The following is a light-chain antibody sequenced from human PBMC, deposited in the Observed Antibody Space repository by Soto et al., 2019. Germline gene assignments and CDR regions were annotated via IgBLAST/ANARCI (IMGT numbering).Light chain of an antibody. CDR2: DAS. Sequence: EIVLTQSPATLSLSPGERATLSCRASQSVGSYLAWFQQRPGQAPRLVIHDASKRATGIPARFSGSGSGTDFSLTISGLEPEDFATYYCQQSYNTPITFGQGTRLENK. CDR3: QQSYNTPIT. V-gene: IGKV3-11*01. CDR1: QSVGSY. J-gene: IGKJ5*01.